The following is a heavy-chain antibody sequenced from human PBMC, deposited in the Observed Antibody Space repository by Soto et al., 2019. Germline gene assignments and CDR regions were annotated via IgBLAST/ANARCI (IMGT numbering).Heavy chain of an antibody. D-gene: IGHD3-3*01. Sequence: GGSLRLSCAASGFFFSSHSMTWVRQAPGTGLEWVSSLSGDGVATYYADSVKGRFIISRDNSKNTLYLQMDSLTVDDTAVYYCAKGQFGAVMDVWGQGTTVTVSS. CDR1: GFFFSSHS. J-gene: IGHJ6*02. V-gene: IGHV3-23*01. CDR3: AKGQFGAVMDV. CDR2: LSGDGVAT.